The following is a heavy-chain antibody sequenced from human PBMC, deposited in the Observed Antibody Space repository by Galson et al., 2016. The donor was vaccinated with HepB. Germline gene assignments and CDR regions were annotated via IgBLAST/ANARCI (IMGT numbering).Heavy chain of an antibody. D-gene: IGHD6-19*01. CDR1: GFTFSSYA. J-gene: IGHJ4*02. Sequence: SLRLSCAASGFTFSSYAMSWFRQAPGKGLEWVSAIGGSGGSTYCADSVKGRFTISRDNAKNSLYLQMNSLRAEDTAVYYCARAPKAVYSSGWTDWGQGTLVTVSS. CDR2: IGGSGGST. CDR3: ARAPKAVYSSGWTD. V-gene: IGHV3-23*01.